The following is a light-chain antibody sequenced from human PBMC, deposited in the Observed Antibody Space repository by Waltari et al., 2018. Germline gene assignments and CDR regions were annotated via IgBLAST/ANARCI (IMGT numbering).Light chain of an antibody. CDR2: EVS. Sequence: QSALTQPASVSGSPGQSITISCTGTSSDVGGYNYVSWYQQHPGKAPKLMIDEVSNRPSGVSNRFSGSKSGNTASLTISGLQAEDEADYYCSSFYVFGTGTKVTVL. V-gene: IGLV2-14*01. CDR3: SSFYV. CDR1: SSDVGGYNY. J-gene: IGLJ1*01.